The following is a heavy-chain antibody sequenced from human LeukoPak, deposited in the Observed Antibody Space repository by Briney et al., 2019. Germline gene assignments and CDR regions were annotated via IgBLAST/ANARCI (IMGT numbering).Heavy chain of an antibody. J-gene: IGHJ5*02. CDR2: ISFDESHE. CDR1: GFTFNSYA. V-gene: IGHV3-30*14. CDR3: ARAAGVRNWFDP. Sequence: GGSLRLSCVASGFTFNSYAMNWVRPAPGKGLEWVAVISFDESHEYYADSVKGRFTISRDNSRNTVYLQMDSLRAEDTAVYYCARAAGVRNWFDPWGQGTLVTVSS.